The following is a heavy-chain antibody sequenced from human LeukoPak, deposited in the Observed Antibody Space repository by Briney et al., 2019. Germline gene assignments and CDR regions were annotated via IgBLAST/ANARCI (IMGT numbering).Heavy chain of an antibody. V-gene: IGHV1-69*05. D-gene: IGHD6-19*01. J-gene: IGHJ4*02. Sequence: SVKVSCKASGGTFSSYAISWVRQAPGQGLEWMGGIIPIFGTANYAQKFQGRVTITTDESTSTAYMELSSLRSEDTAVYYCAIGEDGYSSGWYLPYYWGQGTLVTVSS. CDR3: AIGEDGYSSGWYLPYY. CDR2: IIPIFGTA. CDR1: GGTFSSYA.